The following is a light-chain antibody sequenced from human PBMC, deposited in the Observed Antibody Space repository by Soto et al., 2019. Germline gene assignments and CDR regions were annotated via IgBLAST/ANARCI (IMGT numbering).Light chain of an antibody. CDR3: QQRNNWPRLT. CDR2: DIS. J-gene: IGKJ4*01. V-gene: IGKV3-11*01. CDR1: QSVNNN. Sequence: EIVLTQSPATLSLSPGERATLSCRASQSVNNNFAWYQQKPGQAPRLLIYDISSRATGVPARFSGSGSGTDFTLTISSLEPEAFAVYYCQQRNNWPRLTFGGGTKVEIK.